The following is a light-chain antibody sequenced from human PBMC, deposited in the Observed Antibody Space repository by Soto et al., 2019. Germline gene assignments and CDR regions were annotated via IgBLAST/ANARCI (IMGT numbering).Light chain of an antibody. CDR1: SSNIGSNY. V-gene: IGLV1-47*02. CDR3: AAWDNSLNGRV. J-gene: IGLJ3*02. Sequence: QSVLIQPPSASGTPGQRVTISCSGSSSNIGSNYVYWYQQFPGTAPKLLIYSNIQRPSGVPARFSGSKSGTTAYLAISGLRSEDEADYYCAAWDNSLNGRVFGGGTKLTVL. CDR2: SNI.